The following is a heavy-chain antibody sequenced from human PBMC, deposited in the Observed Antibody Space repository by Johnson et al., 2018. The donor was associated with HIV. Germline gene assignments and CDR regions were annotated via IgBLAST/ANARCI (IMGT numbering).Heavy chain of an antibody. CDR2: IKQDGSEK. Sequence: VQLVESGGGLVKPGGSLRLSCAASGLTFSDYDMSWVRQAPGKGLEWVANIKQDGSEKYYVDSVKGRFTISRDNAKNSLYLQMNSLRAEDTAVYYCAREGPYSSRWGAFDIWGQGTMVTVSS. CDR1: GLTFSDYD. D-gene: IGHD6-13*01. J-gene: IGHJ3*02. CDR3: AREGPYSSRWGAFDI. V-gene: IGHV3-7*01.